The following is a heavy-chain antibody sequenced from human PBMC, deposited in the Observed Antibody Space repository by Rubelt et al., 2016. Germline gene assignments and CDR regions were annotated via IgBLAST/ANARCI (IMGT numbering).Heavy chain of an antibody. V-gene: IGHV3-33*06. CDR2: IWYDGSNK. D-gene: IGHD4-17*01. J-gene: IGHJ4*02. CDR3: AKDPGGNDYGDYSFLGVVPYFDY. Sequence: GKGLEWVAVIWYDGSNKYYADSVKGRFTISRDNSKNTLYLQMNSLRAEDTAVYYCAKDPGGNDYGDYSFLGVVPYFDYWGQGTLVTVSS.